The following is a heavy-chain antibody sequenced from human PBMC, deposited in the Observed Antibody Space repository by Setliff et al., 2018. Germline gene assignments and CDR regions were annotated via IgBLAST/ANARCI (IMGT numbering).Heavy chain of an antibody. Sequence: GGSLRLSCAASGFTFSNAWMSWVRQAPGKGLEWVGRIKSKTDGGTIDYAAPVKGRFTISRDNVKNSLYLQMSSLRAEDTAVYYCAKPTTVTTTHYYYYMDVWGKGTTVTVSS. D-gene: IGHD4-4*01. J-gene: IGHJ6*03. CDR2: IKSKTDGGTI. CDR3: AKPTTVTTTHYYYYMDV. V-gene: IGHV3-15*01. CDR1: GFTFSNAW.